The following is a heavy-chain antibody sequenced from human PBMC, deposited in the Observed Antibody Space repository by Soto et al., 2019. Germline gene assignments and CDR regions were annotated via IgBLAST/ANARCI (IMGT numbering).Heavy chain of an antibody. J-gene: IGHJ5*02. D-gene: IGHD2-8*01. CDR1: GYTFTTFW. V-gene: IGHV5-10-1*01. CDR2: IDPSDSNT. Sequence: GESLKISCTGFGYTFTTFWISWVRQMPGKGLEWMGRIDPSDSNTKYSPTFQGHVSISVDKSISTAYLQWSSLKASDTAIYYCARLYCTSGTCDSWFDPWGQGTLVTVSS. CDR3: ARLYCTSGTCDSWFDP.